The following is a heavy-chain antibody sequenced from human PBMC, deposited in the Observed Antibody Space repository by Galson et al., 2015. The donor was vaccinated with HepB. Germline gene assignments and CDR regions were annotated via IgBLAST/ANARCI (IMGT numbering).Heavy chain of an antibody. CDR3: AAYYYGSGSYYINY. Sequence: SLRLSCAASGFTFSSYAMSWVRQAPGKGLEWVSAISGSGGSTYYADSVKGRFTISRDNSKNTLYLQMNSLRAEDTAVYYCAAYYYGSGSYYINYWGQGTLVTVSS. CDR2: ISGSGGST. D-gene: IGHD3-10*01. CDR1: GFTFSSYA. J-gene: IGHJ4*02. V-gene: IGHV3-23*01.